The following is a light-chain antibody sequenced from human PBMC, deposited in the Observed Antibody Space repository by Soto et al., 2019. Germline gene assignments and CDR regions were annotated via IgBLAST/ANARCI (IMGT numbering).Light chain of an antibody. CDR3: QQRSNWPALT. Sequence: EIVLTQSPATLSLSPGERATLSCRASQSVSSYLAWYQQKPGQAPRLLISDASNRATGIPARFSGSGSGTDFPLTISSLEPEDFAVYYCQQRSNWPALTFGGGTKVEIK. V-gene: IGKV3-11*01. CDR1: QSVSSY. CDR2: DAS. J-gene: IGKJ4*01.